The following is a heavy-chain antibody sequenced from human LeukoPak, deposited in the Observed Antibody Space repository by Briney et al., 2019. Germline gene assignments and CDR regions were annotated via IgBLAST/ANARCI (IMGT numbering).Heavy chain of an antibody. V-gene: IGHV3-21*01. D-gene: IGHD3-9*01. CDR2: ISSSSSYI. J-gene: IGHJ4*02. CDR3: ARGSTTGYYDVDY. CDR1: GFTFSSYS. Sequence: PGGSLRLSCAASGFTFSSYSMNWVRQAPGKGLEWVSSISSSSSYIYYADSVKGRFTISRDNAKNSLYLQMNSLRAEDTAVYYCARGSTTGYYDVDYWGQGTLVTVSS.